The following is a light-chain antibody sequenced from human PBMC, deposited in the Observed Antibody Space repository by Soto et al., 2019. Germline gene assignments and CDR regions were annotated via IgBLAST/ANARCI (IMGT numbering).Light chain of an antibody. CDR1: QNISSW. CDR3: QHYNSYSEA. CDR2: KAS. V-gene: IGKV1-5*03. J-gene: IGKJ1*01. Sequence: IQTTQVPSTLTRPLGHRVTNTCRASQNISSWLAWYQQKPGKAPKLLIYKASTLKSGVPSRFSGSGSGTEFTLTISSLQPDDFATYYCQHYNSYSEAFGQGTKVDIK.